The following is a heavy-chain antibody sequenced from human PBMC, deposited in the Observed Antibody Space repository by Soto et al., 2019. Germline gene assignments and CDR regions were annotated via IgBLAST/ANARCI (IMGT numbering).Heavy chain of an antibody. D-gene: IGHD3-3*01. J-gene: IGHJ6*02. V-gene: IGHV1-69*13. CDR1: GGTFSSYA. CDR3: ARCGVAPPYYYYYYGMDV. Sequence: SVKVSCKASGGTFSSYAISWVRQAPGQGLEWMGGIIPIFGTANYAQKFQGRVTITADESTSTAYMELSSLRSEDTAVYYCARCGVAPPYYYYYYGMDVWGQGTTVTVSS. CDR2: IIPIFGTA.